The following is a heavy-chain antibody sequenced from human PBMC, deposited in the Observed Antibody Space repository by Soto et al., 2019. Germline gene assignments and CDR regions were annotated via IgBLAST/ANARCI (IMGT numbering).Heavy chain of an antibody. D-gene: IGHD2-8*01. CDR3: ARVRDCTNGVCLTSFVDY. J-gene: IGHJ4*02. CDR1: GGSISSGDYY. CDR2: IYYSGST. V-gene: IGHV4-30-4*01. Sequence: PSETLSLTCTVSGGSISSGDYYWSWIRQPPGKGLEWIGYIYYSGSTYYNPSLKSRVTISVDTSKNQFSLKLSSVTAADTAVYYCARVRDCTNGVCLTSFVDYWGQGTLVTVLL.